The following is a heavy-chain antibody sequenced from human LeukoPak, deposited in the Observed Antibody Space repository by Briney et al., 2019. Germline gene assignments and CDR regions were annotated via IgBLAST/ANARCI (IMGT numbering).Heavy chain of an antibody. CDR3: AKHIAAAGYYYYGMDV. Sequence: GRSLRLSCAASGFTFDEYAMHWVRQAPGKGLEWVSGISWSRYIIEYADSVRGRFTISRDNAKNSLFLQMNSLRAEDTAVYYCAKHIAAAGYYYYGMDVWGQGTTVTVSS. V-gene: IGHV3-9*01. J-gene: IGHJ6*02. D-gene: IGHD6-13*01. CDR2: ISWSRYII. CDR1: GFTFDEYA.